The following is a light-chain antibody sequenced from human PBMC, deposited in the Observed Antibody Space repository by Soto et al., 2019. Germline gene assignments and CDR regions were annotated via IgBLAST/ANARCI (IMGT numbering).Light chain of an antibody. CDR2: DAS. Sequence: DIQMTQSASILSASVGDTVTINCRPSQSISKWVAWYQQRAGKAPTALIFDASNSEKGVPSRFSGIGSGTECTPVISGLQPEDFETYYGHQYDSSPYTFGQGTKVDI. V-gene: IGKV1-5*01. J-gene: IGKJ2*01. CDR1: QSISKW. CDR3: HQYDSSPYT.